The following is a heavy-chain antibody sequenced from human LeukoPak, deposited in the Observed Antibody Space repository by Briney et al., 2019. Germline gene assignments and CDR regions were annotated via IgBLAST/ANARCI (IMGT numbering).Heavy chain of an antibody. CDR3: ASSVDTAMVKAFDI. CDR1: GGSISSNVW. Sequence: SGTLSLTCAVSGGSISSNVWWNWVRQPPGKGLEWIGEINHSGSTNYNPSLKSRVTISVDTPKNQFSLKLSSVTAADTAVYYCASSVDTAMVKAFDIWGQGTMVTVSS. CDR2: INHSGST. J-gene: IGHJ3*02. D-gene: IGHD5-18*01. V-gene: IGHV4-4*02.